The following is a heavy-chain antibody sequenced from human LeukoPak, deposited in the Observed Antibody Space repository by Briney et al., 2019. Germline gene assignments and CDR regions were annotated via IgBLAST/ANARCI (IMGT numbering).Heavy chain of an antibody. D-gene: IGHD1-1*01. CDR2: TSAYNGNT. CDR3: ARDQLEEGPDAFDI. V-gene: IGHV1-18*01. J-gene: IGHJ3*02. CDR1: GYTFTSYG. Sequence: ASVKVSCKSSGYTFTSYGISWVRQAPGQGLEWMGWTSAYNGNTNYAQKLQGRVTMTTDTSTSTAYMELRSLRSDDTAVYYCARDQLEEGPDAFDIWGQGTMVTVSS.